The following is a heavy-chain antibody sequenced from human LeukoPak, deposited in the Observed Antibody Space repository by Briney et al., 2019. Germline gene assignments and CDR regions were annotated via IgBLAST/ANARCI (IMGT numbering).Heavy chain of an antibody. Sequence: PSETLSLTCTVSGGSISSYYWSWIRQPPGKGLEWIGYIYYSGSTNYNPSLKSRVTISVDTSKNQFSLKLSSMTAADTAVYYCARAYFITMVRGVMAISWFDPWGQGTLVTVSS. CDR2: IYYSGST. J-gene: IGHJ5*02. D-gene: IGHD3-10*01. V-gene: IGHV4-59*12. CDR3: ARAYFITMVRGVMAISWFDP. CDR1: GGSISSYY.